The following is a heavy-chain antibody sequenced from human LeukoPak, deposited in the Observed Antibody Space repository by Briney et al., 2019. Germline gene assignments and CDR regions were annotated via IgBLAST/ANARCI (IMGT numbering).Heavy chain of an antibody. CDR2: INKDGSDT. CDR3: AREYWGPEY. J-gene: IGHJ4*02. Sequence: GGSLRLSCAAAGCIFATYWVTWVRQVEGKVLEWLANINKDGSDTHYVGSVKGRFTISRDNAKKSVYRQMNSLRAEDPAVYYCAREYWGPEYWGQGTLVTVSS. V-gene: IGHV3-7*03. CDR1: GCIFATYW. D-gene: IGHD7-27*01.